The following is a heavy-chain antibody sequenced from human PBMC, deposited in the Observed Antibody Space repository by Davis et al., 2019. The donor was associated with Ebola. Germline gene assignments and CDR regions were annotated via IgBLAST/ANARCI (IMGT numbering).Heavy chain of an antibody. J-gene: IGHJ6*02. V-gene: IGHV3-15*01. D-gene: IGHD3-22*01. Sequence: PGGSLRLSCAASGFTFSNAWMSWVRQAPGKGLEWVGRIKSKTDGGTTDYAAPVKGRFTISRDDSKNTLYLQMNSLKTEDTAVYYCTTDYYDSSGYLYYYYGMDVWGQGTTVTVSS. CDR1: GFTFSNAW. CDR2: IKSKTDGGTT. CDR3: TTDYYDSSGYLYYYYGMDV.